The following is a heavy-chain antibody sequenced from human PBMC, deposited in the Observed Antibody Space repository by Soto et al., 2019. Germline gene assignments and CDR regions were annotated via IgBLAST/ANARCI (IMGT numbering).Heavy chain of an antibody. CDR3: ARGIPGHYGFDV. CDR1: GFTFRNYW. Sequence: EVQLVESGGGLVQAGESLRLSCEASGFTFRNYWMHWVRQVPGKGLVWVSRIKGDVSSMNYADSVKGRITISRDNAKNTVFLQMDSLGAEDTAVYYCARGIPGHYGFDVLCQGTMVTVSS. V-gene: IGHV3-74*01. CDR2: IKGDVSSM. D-gene: IGHD3-10*01. J-gene: IGHJ3*01.